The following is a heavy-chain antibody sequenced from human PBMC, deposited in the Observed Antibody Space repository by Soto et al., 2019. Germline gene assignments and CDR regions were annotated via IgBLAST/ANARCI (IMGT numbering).Heavy chain of an antibody. D-gene: IGHD2-21*02. V-gene: IGHV2-5*02. CDR1: GFSLSTRGVG. CDR3: SRLVHIVMVTTSSANWFDP. CDR2: IYWDDDK. Sequence: QITLKESGPTLVRPTQTLTLTCTFSGFSLSTRGVGVAWIRQPPGKAPEWLAHIYWDDDKQYSPSLKSRLTITKDTSKTQVVLTMTNMNPVDTATYYCSRLVHIVMVTTSSANWFDPWGQGTLVTVSS. J-gene: IGHJ5*02.